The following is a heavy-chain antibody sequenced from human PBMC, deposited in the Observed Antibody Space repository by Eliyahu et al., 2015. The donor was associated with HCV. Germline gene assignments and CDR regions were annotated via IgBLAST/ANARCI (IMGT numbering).Heavy chain of an antibody. D-gene: IGHD6-13*01. Sequence: QVQLQQWGAGLLKPSETLSLTCAVYGGSFSGYYWSWIRQPPGKGLEWIGEINHSGSTNYNPSLKSRVTISVDTSKNQFSLKLSSVTAADTAVYYCARDRCSSWYYCFYYYYGMDVWGQGTTVTVSS. CDR1: GGSFSGYY. V-gene: IGHV4-34*01. CDR3: ARDRCSSWYYCFYYYYGMDV. J-gene: IGHJ6*02. CDR2: INHSGST.